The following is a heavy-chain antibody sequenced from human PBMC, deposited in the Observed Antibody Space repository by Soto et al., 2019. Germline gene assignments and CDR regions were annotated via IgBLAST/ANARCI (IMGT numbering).Heavy chain of an antibody. CDR3: ARGNYYDSSGYYDY. CDR2: IYYSGST. V-gene: IGHV4-39*07. J-gene: IGHJ4*02. Sequence: PSETLSLTCTVSGGSISSSSYYWGWIRQPPGKGLEWIGSIYYSGSTYYNPSLKSRVTISVDTSKNQFSLKLSSVTAADTAVYYCARGNYYDSSGYYDYWGQGTLVTV. D-gene: IGHD3-22*01. CDR1: GGSISSSSYY.